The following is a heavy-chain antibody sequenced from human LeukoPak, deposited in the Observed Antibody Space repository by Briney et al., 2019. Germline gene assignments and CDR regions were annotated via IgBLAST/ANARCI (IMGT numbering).Heavy chain of an antibody. D-gene: IGHD2-21*02. CDR3: ARDQAYCGGDCYSDF. CDR2: IYHSGST. CDR1: DYSISSAYY. V-gene: IGHV4-38-2*02. J-gene: IGHJ4*02. Sequence: ASETLSLTCAVSDYSISSAYYWGWIRQPPGKGLEWIGSIYHSGSTDYNPSLKSRVTISVDTSKNQFSLKLRSVTAADTAVYYCARDQAYCGGDCYSDFWGQGTLVTVSS.